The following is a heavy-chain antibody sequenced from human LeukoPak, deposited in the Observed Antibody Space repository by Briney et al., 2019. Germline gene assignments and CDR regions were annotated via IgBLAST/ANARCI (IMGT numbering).Heavy chain of an antibody. CDR2: IYYSGTT. CDR1: GGSISSGDSH. Sequence: PSETLSLTCTVSGGSISSGDSHWSWIRQLPGKGLEWIGYIYYSGTTYYNPSLKSRVIMSVDTSKNRFSLKLSSVTAADTAVYYCARDAWGYCSSTTCYGGALDSWGQGTLVTVSS. D-gene: IGHD2-2*01. CDR3: ARDAWGYCSSTTCYGGALDS. V-gene: IGHV4-31*03. J-gene: IGHJ4*02.